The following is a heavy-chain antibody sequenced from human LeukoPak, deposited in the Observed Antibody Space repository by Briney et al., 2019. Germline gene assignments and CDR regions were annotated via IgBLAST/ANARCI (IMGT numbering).Heavy chain of an antibody. J-gene: IGHJ4*02. CDR2: IFPGDSDT. CDR1: GYSFTSYW. D-gene: IGHD1-1*01. Sequence: GESLKISCKGSGYSFTSYWIGWVRQLPGKGLEWMGIIFPGDSDTRYSPSFQGQVTISADKSISTAYLQWSSLKASDTAMYYCAAMSRLERRGAFDYWGQGTLVTVSS. CDR3: AAMSRLERRGAFDY. V-gene: IGHV5-51*01.